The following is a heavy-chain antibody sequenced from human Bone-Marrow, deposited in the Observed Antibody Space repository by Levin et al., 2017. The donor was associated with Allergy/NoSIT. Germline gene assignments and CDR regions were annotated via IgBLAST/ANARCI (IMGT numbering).Heavy chain of an antibody. CDR2: ISAYNGNT. V-gene: IGHV1-18*01. CDR3: AREVLRYFDWLGGDY. J-gene: IGHJ4*02. Sequence: ASVKVSCKASGYTFTSYGISWVRQAPGQGLEWMGWISAYNGNTNYAQKLQGRVTMTTDTSTSTAYMELRSLRSDDTAVYYCAREVLRYFDWLGGDYWGQGTLVTVSS. D-gene: IGHD3-9*01. CDR1: GYTFTSYG.